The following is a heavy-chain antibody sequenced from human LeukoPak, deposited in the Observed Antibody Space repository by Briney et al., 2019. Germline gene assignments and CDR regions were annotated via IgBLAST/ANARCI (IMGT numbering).Heavy chain of an antibody. CDR2: IYYSGST. Sequence: SQTLSLTCTVSGGSICSGDYFWRWIRQPPGKGLEWIGYIYYSGSTYYNPSLKTRVTISVDTSKNQFSLKLSSVTAADTAVYYCARAPYHDILTHDAFDIWGQGTMVTVSS. J-gene: IGHJ3*02. D-gene: IGHD3-9*01. CDR1: GGSICSGDYF. CDR3: ARAPYHDILTHDAFDI. V-gene: IGHV4-30-4*01.